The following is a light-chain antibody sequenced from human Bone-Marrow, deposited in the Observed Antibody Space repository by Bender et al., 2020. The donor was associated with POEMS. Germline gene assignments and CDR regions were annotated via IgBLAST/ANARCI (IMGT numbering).Light chain of an antibody. Sequence: QSALTQPRSVSGSPGQSVTISCTGTSSDVGGYNYVSWYQQHPGKVPRLMIYDVGKRPSAVPNRFSGSKSGNTASLTISGLQAGDEADYHCCSYLGSSTYVFGAGTKVTV. CDR1: SSDVGGYNY. V-gene: IGLV2-11*01. CDR2: DVG. J-gene: IGLJ1*01. CDR3: CSYLGSSTYV.